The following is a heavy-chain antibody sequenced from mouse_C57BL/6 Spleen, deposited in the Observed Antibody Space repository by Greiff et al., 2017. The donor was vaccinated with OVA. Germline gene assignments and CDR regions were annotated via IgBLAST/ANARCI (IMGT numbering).Heavy chain of an antibody. CDR2: INPNNGGT. J-gene: IGHJ2*01. V-gene: IGHV1-26*01. CDR3: ARSRVHLYYFDY. Sequence: VQLQQSGPELVKPGASVKISCKASGYTFTDYYMNWVKQSHGKSLEWIGDINPNNGGTSYNQKFKGKATLTVDKSSSTAYMELRSLTSEDSAVYYCARSRVHLYYFDYWGQGTTLTVSS. CDR1: GYTFTDYY.